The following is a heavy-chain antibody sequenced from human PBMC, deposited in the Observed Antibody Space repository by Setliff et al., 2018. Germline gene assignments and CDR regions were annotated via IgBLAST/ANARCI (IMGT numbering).Heavy chain of an antibody. V-gene: IGHV1-8*02. Sequence: ASVKVSCKASGYTFTSYDINWVRQATGQRLEWMGWMNPNSGNTGYAQKFQGRVTMTRNTSISTAYMELSSLRSEDTAVYYCARVQSSSWYYYYYGMDVWGQGTTVTVSS. J-gene: IGHJ6*02. D-gene: IGHD6-13*01. CDR2: MNPNSGNT. CDR1: GYTFTSYD. CDR3: ARVQSSSWYYYYYGMDV.